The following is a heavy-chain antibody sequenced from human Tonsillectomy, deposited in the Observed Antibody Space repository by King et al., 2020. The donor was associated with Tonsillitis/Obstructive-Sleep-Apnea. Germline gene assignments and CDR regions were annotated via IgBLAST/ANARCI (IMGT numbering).Heavy chain of an antibody. Sequence: VQLVQSGAEVKKPGESLRISCKVSGYSFTTFWISWVRQMPGKGLEWMGRMDPSDSYINYSPSFQGHVTISVNKSISTAYLQWSSLKASDTAIYYCLWGSISNSWFDPWGQGTLVTVSS. J-gene: IGHJ5*02. CDR3: LWGSISNSWFDP. V-gene: IGHV5-10-1*03. CDR2: MDPSDSYI. D-gene: IGHD3-16*01. CDR1: GYSFTTFW.